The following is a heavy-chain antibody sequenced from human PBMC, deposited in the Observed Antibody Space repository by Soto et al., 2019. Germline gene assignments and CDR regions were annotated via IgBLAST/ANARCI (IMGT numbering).Heavy chain of an antibody. V-gene: IGHV6-1*01. D-gene: IGHD3-22*01. J-gene: IGHJ5*02. CDR2: TYYRSKWYN. Sequence: PSQTLSLTCAISGDSVSSNSAAWNWIRQSPSRGLEWLGRTYYRSKWYNDYAVSVKSRITINPDTSKNQFSLQLNSVTPEDTAVYYCVHSSGYPNWFDPWGQGTLVTVSS. CDR3: VHSSGYPNWFDP. CDR1: GDSVSSNSAA.